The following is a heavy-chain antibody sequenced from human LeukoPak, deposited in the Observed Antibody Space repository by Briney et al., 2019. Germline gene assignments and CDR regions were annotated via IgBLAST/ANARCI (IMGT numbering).Heavy chain of an antibody. CDR2: IGGSGERV. CDR1: GFTFKSYA. J-gene: IGHJ5*02. Sequence: GGPLTLSCAASGFTFKSYAMTWVRQAPGKGLEWVSAIGGSGERVYYGGCVRGRYTIPRENHKKALYLKMNSLRAEDTAVYYCAKVSGGEHDFWSDLSQDKWFDPWGQGTLVSVS. D-gene: IGHD3-3*01. V-gene: IGHV3-23*02. CDR3: AKVSGGEHDFWSDLSQDKWFDP.